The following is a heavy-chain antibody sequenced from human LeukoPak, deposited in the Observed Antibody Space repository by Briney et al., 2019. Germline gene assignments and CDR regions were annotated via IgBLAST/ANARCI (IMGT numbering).Heavy chain of an antibody. D-gene: IGHD3-3*01. J-gene: IGHJ4*02. Sequence: GGSLRLSCAASGFTFSSYAMSCVRQAPGKGLEWVSAISGSGGSTYYADSVKGRFTISRDNSKNTLYLQMNSLRAEDTAVYYCAKDSSRYDFWSGSTPYWGQGTPVTVSS. CDR1: GFTFSSYA. CDR3: AKDSSRYDFWSGSTPY. CDR2: ISGSGGST. V-gene: IGHV3-23*01.